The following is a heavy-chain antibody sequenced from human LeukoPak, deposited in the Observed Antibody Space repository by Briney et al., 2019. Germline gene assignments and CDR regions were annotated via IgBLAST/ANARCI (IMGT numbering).Heavy chain of an antibody. CDR3: ARQTTLATDF. V-gene: IGHV3-33*01. J-gene: IGHJ4*02. Sequence: QAGGSLRLSCTTSGFILSNYGMHWVREAPGKGLEWVALICYDGTNKYYANSVKGRFTISRDNSNNTLFLQMSSLRVEDTAIYYCARQTTLATDFWGQGTLVTVSS. CDR2: ICYDGTNK. D-gene: IGHD4-23*01. CDR1: GFILSNYG.